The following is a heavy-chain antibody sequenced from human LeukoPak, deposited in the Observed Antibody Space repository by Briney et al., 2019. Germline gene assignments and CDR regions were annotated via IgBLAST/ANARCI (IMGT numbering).Heavy chain of an antibody. D-gene: IGHD6-13*01. Sequence: ASVKVSCEASGDTFSNYDVTWVRQAPGQGREWMGRIIPVFDTAKYAQNFQGRVTMTTDESSSTAYMELYSLRSEDTAVYYCALSAERQLVYFDFWGQGTLVTVSS. V-gene: IGHV1-69*05. CDR1: GDTFSNYD. CDR2: IIPVFDTA. J-gene: IGHJ4*02. CDR3: ALSAERQLVYFDF.